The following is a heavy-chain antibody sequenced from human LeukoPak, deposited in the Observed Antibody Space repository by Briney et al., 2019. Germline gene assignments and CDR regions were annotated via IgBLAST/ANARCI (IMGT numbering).Heavy chain of an antibody. Sequence: PGGSLRLTCAASGFTFSSYAMDWVRQAPGKGLEWVAVISYDGNNKYYADSVKGRFTISRDNSKNTLSLQMNSLRTEDTAVYYCASNRGVVAAIHPFDYWGQGTLVTVSS. CDR1: GFTFSSYA. CDR2: ISYDGNNK. CDR3: ASNRGVVAAIHPFDY. V-gene: IGHV3-30-3*01. J-gene: IGHJ4*02. D-gene: IGHD2-15*01.